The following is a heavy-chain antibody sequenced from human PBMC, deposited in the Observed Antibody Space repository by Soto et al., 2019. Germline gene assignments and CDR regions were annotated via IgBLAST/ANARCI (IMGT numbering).Heavy chain of an antibody. V-gene: IGHV1-69*12. CDR1: GGTFSSYA. CDR2: IIPIFGTA. D-gene: IGHD4-17*01. Sequence: QVQLVQSGAEVKKPGSSVKVSCKASGGTFSSYAISWVRQAPGQGLEWMGGIIPIFGTANYAQKFQGRVTITADEFTSTAYMELSSLRSEDTAVYYCASEKSYGGTDAFDIWGQGTMVTVSS. J-gene: IGHJ3*02. CDR3: ASEKSYGGTDAFDI.